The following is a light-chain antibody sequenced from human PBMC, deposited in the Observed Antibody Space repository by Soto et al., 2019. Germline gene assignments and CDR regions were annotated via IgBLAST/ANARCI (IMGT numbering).Light chain of an antibody. J-gene: IGKJ2*01. V-gene: IGKV4-1*01. Sequence: DIVMTQSPDSLAVSLGERATINCKSSQSILYSSKNKNYLAWYQQKPGQPPKLLIYWASTRESGVPDRFSGSGSGEDFTLNISSLQAEDVAVYYCQQYYNTPYTFGQGTKLEIK. CDR3: QQYYNTPYT. CDR1: QSILYSSKNKNY. CDR2: WAS.